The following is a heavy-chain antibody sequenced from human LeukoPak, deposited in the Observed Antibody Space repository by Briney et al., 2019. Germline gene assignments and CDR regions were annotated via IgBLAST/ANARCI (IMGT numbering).Heavy chain of an antibody. V-gene: IGHV3-21*04. D-gene: IGHD2-21*02. CDR1: GFTFSTYN. J-gene: IGHJ4*02. CDR2: ITSSSSYI. CDR3: ADYCGGDCYRTRPYFDY. Sequence: GGSLRLSCAASGFTFSTYNMNWVRQAPGKGLEWVSSITSSSSYIYYADSVKGRFTISRDNSKNTLYLQMNSLRAEDTAVYYCADYCGGDCYRTRPYFDYWGQGTLVTVSS.